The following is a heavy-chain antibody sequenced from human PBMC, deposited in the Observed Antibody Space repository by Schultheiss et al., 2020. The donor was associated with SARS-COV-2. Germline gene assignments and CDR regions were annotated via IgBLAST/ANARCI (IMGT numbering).Heavy chain of an antibody. V-gene: IGHV3-21*01. D-gene: IGHD3-3*01. CDR1: GFTFSSYS. CDR3: ARDDDGDYDFWSGEGYYYYYGMDV. Sequence: GGSLRLSCAASGFTFSSYSMNWVRQAPGKGLEWVSSISSSSSYIYYADSVKGRFTISRDNAKNSLYLQMNSLRAEDTAVYYCARDDDGDYDFWSGEGYYYYYGMDVWGQGTTVTVSS. J-gene: IGHJ6*02. CDR2: ISSSSSYI.